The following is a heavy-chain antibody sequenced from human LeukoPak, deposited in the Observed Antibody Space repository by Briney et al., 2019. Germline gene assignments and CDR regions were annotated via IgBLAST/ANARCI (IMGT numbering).Heavy chain of an antibody. CDR1: GYSFTNYW. V-gene: IGHV5-51*01. J-gene: IGHJ4*02. Sequence: GETLKISCKGSGYSFTNYWIGWVRQMPGKGLEWMGIISPDGSDTRYSPSFQGQVTISADKSITTAYLQWSSLKASDTAMYYCARLTSSWSFDYWGQGTLVTVSS. CDR3: ARLTSSWSFDY. CDR2: ISPDGSDT. D-gene: IGHD6-13*01.